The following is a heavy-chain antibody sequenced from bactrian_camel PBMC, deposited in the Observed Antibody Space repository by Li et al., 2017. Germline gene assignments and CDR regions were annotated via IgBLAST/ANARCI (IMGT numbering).Heavy chain of an antibody. CDR2: IGSTGST. J-gene: IGHJ4*01. CDR1: GYTHSRGC. D-gene: IGHD3*01. CDR3: AAAKGLPDLLRGGYLSARSYNY. V-gene: IGHV3S67*01. Sequence: VQLVESGGGLGQPGGSLRLSCAASGYTHSRGCMGWFRQAPGSEREGVATIGSTGSTEYADSVKGRFTISKDNAKNTLYLQMSSLKPEDTAIYYCAAAKGLPDLLRGGYLSARSYNYWGRGTQVTVS.